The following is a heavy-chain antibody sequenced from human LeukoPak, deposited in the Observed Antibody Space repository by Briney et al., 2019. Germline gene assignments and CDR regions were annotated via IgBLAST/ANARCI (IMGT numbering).Heavy chain of an antibody. Sequence: GGSLRLSCVASGFTFGSYWMTWVRQAPGKGLEWMANIQPDGSQGLYVDSVKGRFIISRDNAKKSLYLQMNSLRAEDTAVYYCTRDPLYGALDSWGQGTLVTVSS. V-gene: IGHV3-7*01. CDR2: IQPDGSQG. CDR3: TRDPLYGALDS. CDR1: GFTFGSYW. D-gene: IGHD4-17*01. J-gene: IGHJ4*02.